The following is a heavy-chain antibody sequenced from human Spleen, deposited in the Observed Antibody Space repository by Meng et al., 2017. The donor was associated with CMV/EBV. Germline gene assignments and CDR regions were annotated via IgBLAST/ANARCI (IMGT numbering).Heavy chain of an antibody. V-gene: IGHV4-30-4*08. Sequence: DSYWSWIRQPPGKGLEWIGYIFYSGSTYYNPSLRGRVTMSVDTSKNQFSLKLSSVTAADTAVYYCARDVSSTSGGTVTTGVALVDYWGQGTLVTVSS. D-gene: IGHD2-2*01. J-gene: IGHJ4*02. CDR3: ARDVSSTSGGTVTTGVALVDY. CDR1: DSY. CDR2: IFYSGST.